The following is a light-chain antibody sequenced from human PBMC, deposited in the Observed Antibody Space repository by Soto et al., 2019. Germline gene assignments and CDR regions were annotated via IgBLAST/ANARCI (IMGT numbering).Light chain of an antibody. CDR2: LNSDGSH. V-gene: IGLV4-69*02. J-gene: IGLJ3*02. CDR3: QTWGTGIHV. CDR1: SGHSSYA. Sequence: QLVLTQSPSASASLGASVKLTCTLSSGHSSYAIAWHQQQPDKGPRYLMKLNSDGSHSKGDGIPDRFSGSSSGAERYLTISSIQSDDEADYYCQTWGTGIHVLGGGTKLTVL.